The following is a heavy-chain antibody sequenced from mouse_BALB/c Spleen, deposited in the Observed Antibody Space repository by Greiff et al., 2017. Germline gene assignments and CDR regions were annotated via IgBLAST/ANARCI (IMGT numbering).Heavy chain of an antibody. CDR2: IYPGDGDT. Sequence: QVQLQQSGAELVRPGSSVKISCKASGYAFSSYWMNWVKQRPGQGLEWIGQIYPGDGDTNYNGKFKGKATLTADKSSSTAYMQLSSLTSEDSAVYFCARDGYDYFDYWGQGTTLTVSS. V-gene: IGHV1-80*01. J-gene: IGHJ2*01. CDR3: ARDGYDYFDY. CDR1: GYAFSSYW. D-gene: IGHD1-2*01.